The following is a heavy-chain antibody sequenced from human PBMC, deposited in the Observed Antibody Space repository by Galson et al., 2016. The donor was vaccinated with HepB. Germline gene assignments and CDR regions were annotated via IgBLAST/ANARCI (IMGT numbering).Heavy chain of an antibody. CDR2: IYSGGNT. CDR3: ARDSPIWD. CDR1: GFTFNSYW. Sequence: SLRLSCAASGFTFNSYWINWVRQAPGKGLEWVSGIYSGGNTYYADSVKGRFTISRDNSKITLYLQMDSLRFEDTAMYYCARDSPIWDWGQGTLVTVSS. J-gene: IGHJ4*02. V-gene: IGHV3-66*01. D-gene: IGHD3-9*01.